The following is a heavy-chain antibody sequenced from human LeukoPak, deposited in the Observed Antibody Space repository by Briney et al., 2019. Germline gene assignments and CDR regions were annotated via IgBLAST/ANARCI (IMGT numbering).Heavy chain of an antibody. CDR1: GYTFTSYY. CDR2: INPSGGST. V-gene: IGHV1-46*01. Sequence: ASVKVSCKASGYTFTSYYMHWVRQAPGQGLEWMGIINPSGGSTSYAQKFQGRVTMTRDMSTSTVYMELSSLRSEDTAVYYCARDTYYYDSSGYLLFDYWGQGTLVTVSS. CDR3: ARDTYYYDSSGYLLFDY. J-gene: IGHJ4*02. D-gene: IGHD3-22*01.